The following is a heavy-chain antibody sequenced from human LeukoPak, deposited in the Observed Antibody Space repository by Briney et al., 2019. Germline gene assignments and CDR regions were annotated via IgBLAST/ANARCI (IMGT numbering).Heavy chain of an antibody. CDR3: ARDPYSGTYGNYYYYYMDV. Sequence: GGSLRLSCAASGFTFSTYNMNWVRHAPGKGLEWISSITSGSSYIYYADSVKGRFTISRDNAKNSLYLQMNSLSPDDTAVYFCARDPYSGTYGNYYYYYMDVWGKGTTVTISS. D-gene: IGHD1-26*01. CDR1: GFTFSTYN. V-gene: IGHV3-21*06. J-gene: IGHJ6*03. CDR2: ITSGSSYI.